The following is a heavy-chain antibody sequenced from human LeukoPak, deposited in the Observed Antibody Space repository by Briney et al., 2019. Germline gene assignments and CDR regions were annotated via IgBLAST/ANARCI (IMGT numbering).Heavy chain of an antibody. CDR3: SKASPIVMVYYFDY. CDR2: ISGSGGST. J-gene: IGHJ4*02. Sequence: GGSLRLSCAASGFTFSGYAMSWVRQAPGKGLEWVSGISGSGGSTYYAYSVKGRVTISRDNSKNSLYLQLNIIRAEDTDVYYCSKASPIVMVYYFDYWGEGTPVTVSS. V-gene: IGHV3-23*01. D-gene: IGHD3-22*01. CDR1: GFTFSGYA.